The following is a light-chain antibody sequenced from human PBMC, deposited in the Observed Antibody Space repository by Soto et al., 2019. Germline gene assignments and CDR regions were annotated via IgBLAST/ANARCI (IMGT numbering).Light chain of an antibody. CDR3: QQRFTWPVT. CDR1: QSVSSY. J-gene: IGKJ1*01. Sequence: ETVLTQSPATLSLSPGERATLSCRASQSVSSYLAWYQQKPGQAPRLLMYDASNRATGVPARFSGSGSGTDFTLTISSLEPEDFALYYCQQRFTWPVTFGQGTKVEIK. V-gene: IGKV3-11*01. CDR2: DAS.